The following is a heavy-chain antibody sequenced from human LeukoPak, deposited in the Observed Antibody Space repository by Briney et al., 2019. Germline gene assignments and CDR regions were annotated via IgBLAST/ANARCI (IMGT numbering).Heavy chain of an antibody. Sequence: TPSETLSLTCTVSGDSISRSLYYWGWIRQPPGKGLEWIGTIYYSGSTYYNPSLKSRVTISVDTSKNQFSLKLTSVTAADTAVYYCARGGGSSFPRDPTHYFDYWGQGTLVTVSS. V-gene: IGHV4-39*01. CDR3: ARGGGSSFPRDPTHYFDY. D-gene: IGHD6-6*01. CDR2: IYYSGST. J-gene: IGHJ4*02. CDR1: GDSISRSLYY.